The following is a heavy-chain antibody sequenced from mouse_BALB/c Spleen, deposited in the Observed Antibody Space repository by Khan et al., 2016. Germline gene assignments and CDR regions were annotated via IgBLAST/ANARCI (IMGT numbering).Heavy chain of an antibody. Sequence: EVQLQESGPGLVKPSQSLSLTCTVTGYSITSDYAWNWIRQFPGNKLEWMGYISYSGSTSYNPSLKSRISITRDTSKKQFFLQLNSVPTEDTATYYCARAPPRWYFDVWGAGTTVTVSS. CDR1: GYSITSDYA. J-gene: IGHJ1*01. V-gene: IGHV3-2*02. CDR2: ISYSGST. CDR3: ARAPPRWYFDV.